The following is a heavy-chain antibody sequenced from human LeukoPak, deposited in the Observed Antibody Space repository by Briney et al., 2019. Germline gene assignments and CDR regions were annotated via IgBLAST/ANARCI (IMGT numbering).Heavy chain of an antibody. Sequence: GESLKISCKGSGYSFTSYWIGWVRQMPGKGLEWMGIIYPGDSDTRYSPSFQGQVTISVDKSITTAYLQWSSLKALDTAMYYCTRRNDWYFDLWGRGTLVTVSS. V-gene: IGHV5-51*01. CDR1: GYSFTSYW. J-gene: IGHJ2*01. CDR3: TRRNDWYFDL. CDR2: IYPGDSDT.